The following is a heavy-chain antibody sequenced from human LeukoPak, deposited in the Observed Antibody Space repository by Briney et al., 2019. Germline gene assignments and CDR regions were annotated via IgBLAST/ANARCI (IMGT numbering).Heavy chain of an antibody. D-gene: IGHD6-13*01. Sequence: GGSLRLTCAASAFNFSSYEMIWVRQAPGKGLEWVSYISTSGSTIYYGDSVEGRFTISRDNAINSLYLQMDSLRAEDTGVYYCGRGDYSSSWYGVHWGQGTLVTVSS. V-gene: IGHV3-48*03. CDR2: ISTSGSTI. CDR1: AFNFSSYE. J-gene: IGHJ4*02. CDR3: GRGDYSSSWYGVH.